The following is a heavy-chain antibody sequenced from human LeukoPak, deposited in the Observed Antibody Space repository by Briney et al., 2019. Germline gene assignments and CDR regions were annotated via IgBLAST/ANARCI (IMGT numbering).Heavy chain of an antibody. V-gene: IGHV3-23*01. D-gene: IGHD3-10*01. Sequence: GGSLRLSCAASGFTISSYAMSWVRQAPGKGLEWVSAISGSGGSTYYADSVKGRFTISRHNSKNTLYLQMNSLRAEDTAVYYCARSTRITMVRGAMPVLDYWGQGTLVTVSS. CDR2: ISGSGGST. CDR3: ARSTRITMVRGAMPVLDY. J-gene: IGHJ4*02. CDR1: GFTISSYA.